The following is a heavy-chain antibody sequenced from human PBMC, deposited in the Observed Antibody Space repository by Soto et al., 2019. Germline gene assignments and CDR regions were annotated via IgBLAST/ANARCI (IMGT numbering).Heavy chain of an antibody. CDR2: IWYDGSNK. CDR3: ARFYYDSSGYLPSPYYYYYGMDV. V-gene: IGHV3-33*01. Sequence: PGGSLRLSCAASGCTFSSYGMHWVRQAPGKGLEWVAVIWYDGSNKYYADSVKGRFTISRDNSKNTLYLQMNSLRAEDTAVYYCARFYYDSSGYLPSPYYYYYGMDVWGQGTTVTVSS. CDR1: GCTFSSYG. D-gene: IGHD3-22*01. J-gene: IGHJ6*02.